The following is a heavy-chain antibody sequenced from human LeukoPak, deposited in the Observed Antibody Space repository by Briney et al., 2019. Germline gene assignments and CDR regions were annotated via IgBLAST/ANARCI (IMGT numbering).Heavy chain of an antibody. CDR1: GFTFSSYA. CDR2: ISYDGSNK. J-gene: IGHJ3*02. CDR3: ARAMLLIRNAFDI. V-gene: IGHV3-30*04. D-gene: IGHD2-15*01. Sequence: GGSLRLSCAASGFTFSSYAMHWVRQAPGKGLEWVAVISYDGSNKYYADSVKGRFTISRDNSKNTLYLQMNSLRAEDTAVYYCARAMLLIRNAFDIWGQGTMVTVSS.